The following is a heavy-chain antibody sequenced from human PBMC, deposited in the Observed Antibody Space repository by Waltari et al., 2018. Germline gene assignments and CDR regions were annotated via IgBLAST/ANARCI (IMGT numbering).Heavy chain of an antibody. J-gene: IGHJ5*02. D-gene: IGHD3-9*01. CDR2: IYTSGSP. CDR3: ARDIDWPPYNWFDP. Sequence: QVQLQESGPGLVKPSETLSLTCTVSGGSISSSYWSWIRQPAGQGLEWIGRIYTSGSPSSNPSRRGRVTGSVDTSKNPFALKRNCVTAADTAVYYGARDIDWPPYNWFDPWGQGTLVTVSS. V-gene: IGHV4-4*07. CDR1: GGSISSSY.